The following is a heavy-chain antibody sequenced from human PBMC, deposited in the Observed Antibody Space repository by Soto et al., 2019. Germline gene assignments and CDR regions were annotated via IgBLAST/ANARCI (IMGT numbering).Heavy chain of an antibody. D-gene: IGHD6-19*01. J-gene: IGHJ1*01. CDR2: ISGSGGST. Sequence: EVQLLESGGGLVQPGGSLRLSCAASGFTFSSYAMSWVRQAPGKGLECVSAISGSGGSTYYADSVTGRFTISRDNSKNTLYLQMNSLRAEDTAVYYCAKWGIAVTDRYFQHWGQGTLVTVSS. CDR3: AKWGIAVTDRYFQH. CDR1: GFTFSSYA. V-gene: IGHV3-23*01.